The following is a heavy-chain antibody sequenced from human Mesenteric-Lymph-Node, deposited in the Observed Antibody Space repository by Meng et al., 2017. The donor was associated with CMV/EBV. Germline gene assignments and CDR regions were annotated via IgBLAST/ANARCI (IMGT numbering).Heavy chain of an antibody. CDR2: ISGTDDDSA. CDR1: GFLFADYT. J-gene: IGHJ4*02. V-gene: IGHV3-23*01. Sequence: GESLKISCAASGFLFADYTMHWVRQAPGKGLEWVSTISGTDDDSANYADSVRGRFTISRDNSKNTLSLQMDSLRAEDTAVYYCAKLEVLRFLEWLPVDYWGQGTLVTVSS. D-gene: IGHD3-3*01. CDR3: AKLEVLRFLEWLPVDY.